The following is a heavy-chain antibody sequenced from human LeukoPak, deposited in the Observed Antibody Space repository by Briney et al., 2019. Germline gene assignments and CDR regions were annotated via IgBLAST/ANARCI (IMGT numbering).Heavy chain of an antibody. D-gene: IGHD3-10*01. Sequence: GRSLRLSCAASGFTFSSYAMHWVRQAPGKGLEWVSAISGSGGSTYYADSVKGRFTISRDNSKNTLYLQMNSLRAEDTAVYYCAKSMVRGVIIRYGMDVWGQGTTVTVSS. J-gene: IGHJ6*02. CDR3: AKSMVRGVIIRYGMDV. V-gene: IGHV3-23*01. CDR1: GFTFSSYA. CDR2: ISGSGGST.